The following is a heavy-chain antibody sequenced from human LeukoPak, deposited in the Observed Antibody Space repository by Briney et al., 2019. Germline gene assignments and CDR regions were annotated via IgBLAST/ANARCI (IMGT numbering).Heavy chain of an antibody. CDR1: GFTFSVYV. J-gene: IGHJ6*02. CDR2: ISGGGGRI. Sequence: GGSLRLSCAASGFTFSVYVMTWVRQAPGKGLEWVSSISGGGGRIYYADSVKGRFTISRDNAKNSLYLQMNSLRDEDTAVYYCARDPPHSTGPWYYGMDVWGQGTTVTVSS. CDR3: ARDPPHSTGPWYYGMDV. V-gene: IGHV3-48*02. D-gene: IGHD6-19*01.